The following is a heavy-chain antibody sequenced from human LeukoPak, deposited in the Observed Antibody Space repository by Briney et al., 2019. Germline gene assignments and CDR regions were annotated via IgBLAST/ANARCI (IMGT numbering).Heavy chain of an antibody. CDR1: GGSISSYY. Sequence: SETLSLTCAVSGGSISSYYWSWIRQPPGKGLEWIGYIYYSGSTNYNPSLKSRVTISVDTSKNQFSLKLSSVTAADTAVYYCARDHRSQWLGLDYWGQGTLVTVSS. CDR3: ARDHRSQWLGLDY. J-gene: IGHJ4*02. CDR2: IYYSGST. D-gene: IGHD6-19*01. V-gene: IGHV4-59*01.